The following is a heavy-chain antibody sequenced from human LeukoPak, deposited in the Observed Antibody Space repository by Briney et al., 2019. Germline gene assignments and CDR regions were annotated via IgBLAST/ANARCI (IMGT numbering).Heavy chain of an antibody. J-gene: IGHJ4*02. CDR1: GYTFTSYG. CDR2: ISAYNSNT. CDR3: ARDWLYYYDSSGYPPFDY. D-gene: IGHD3-22*01. Sequence: ASVKVSCKASGYTFTSYGISWVRQAPGQGLEWMGWISAYNSNTDYAQKLQGRVTMTTDTSTSTAYMELRSLRSDDTAVYYCARDWLYYYDSSGYPPFDYWGQGTLVTVSS. V-gene: IGHV1-18*01.